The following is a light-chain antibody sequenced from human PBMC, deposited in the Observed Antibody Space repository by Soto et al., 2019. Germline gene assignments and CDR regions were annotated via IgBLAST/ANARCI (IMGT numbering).Light chain of an antibody. CDR2: AAS. Sequence: ENVLTQSPGTLSLSPGERATLSCRASQSISGSYLAWYQQKPGQAPRLLIYAASSRATGIPDRFSGSGSGTDFTLTISRLEPEDFAVYHCQQYGDSPLTFGGGTKVEIK. CDR1: QSISGSY. CDR3: QQYGDSPLT. J-gene: IGKJ4*01. V-gene: IGKV3-20*01.